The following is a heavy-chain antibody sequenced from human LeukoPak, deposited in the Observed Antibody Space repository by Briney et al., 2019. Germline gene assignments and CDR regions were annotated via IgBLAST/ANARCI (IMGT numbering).Heavy chain of an antibody. V-gene: IGHV3-30*02. D-gene: IGHD6-13*01. CDR3: AKSPYRGGSSWTEFDY. CDR1: GFTFSNYG. J-gene: IGHJ4*02. CDR2: IRYDGSDK. Sequence: GGSLRLSCAASGFTFSNYGIHWVRQAPGKGLEWVAFIRYDGSDKYYVDSVKCRFTISRDSSKNTVYLQMNSLRDEDTAVYYCAKSPYRGGSSWTEFDYWGQGTLVTVSS.